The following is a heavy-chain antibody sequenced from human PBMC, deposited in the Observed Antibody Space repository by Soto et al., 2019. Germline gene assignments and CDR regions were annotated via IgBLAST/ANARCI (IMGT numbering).Heavy chain of an antibody. CDR3: ARAVAVAADFDY. Sequence: ASVQVSCXASGYTFTGYAMHWVRQAPGQRLEWMGWINAGNGNTKYSQKFQGRVTITRDTSASAAYMELSSLSSEDTAVYYCARAVAVAADFDYWGQGTLVTVS. V-gene: IGHV1-3*01. D-gene: IGHD6-19*01. J-gene: IGHJ4*02. CDR1: GYTFTGYA. CDR2: INAGNGNT.